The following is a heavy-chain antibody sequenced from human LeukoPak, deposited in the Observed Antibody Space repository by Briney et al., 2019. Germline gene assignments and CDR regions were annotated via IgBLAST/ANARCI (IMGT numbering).Heavy chain of an antibody. J-gene: IGHJ6*02. CDR3: TRDGTVIRGLPRRARTFYGMDV. D-gene: IGHD3-10*01. Sequence: GGSLRLSCAASGFTLSSYDMHWVRQATGKGLEWVSAIGTAGDTYYPGSVKGRFTISRENAKNSLYLQVNSLRAEDTAVYYCTRDGTVIRGLPRRARTFYGMDVWGQGTTVTVSS. CDR1: GFTLSSYD. V-gene: IGHV3-13*01. CDR2: IGTAGDT.